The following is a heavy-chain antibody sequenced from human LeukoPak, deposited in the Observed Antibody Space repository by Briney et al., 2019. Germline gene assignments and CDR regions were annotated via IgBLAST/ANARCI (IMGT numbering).Heavy chain of an antibody. CDR1: GGSLSGYY. Sequence: SETLSLTCAVSGGSLSGYYWTWIRQPPGKGLEWIGEINHSGSTNYNPSLKSRVTISVDTSKNQFSLKLSSVTAADTAVYYCARALLAFGVRYFDYWGQGTLVTVSS. D-gene: IGHD3-10*01. CDR2: INHSGST. J-gene: IGHJ4*02. CDR3: ARALLAFGVRYFDY. V-gene: IGHV4-34*01.